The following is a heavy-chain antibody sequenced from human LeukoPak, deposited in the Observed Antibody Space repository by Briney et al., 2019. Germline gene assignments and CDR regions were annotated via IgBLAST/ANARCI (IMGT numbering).Heavy chain of an antibody. CDR3: ANTYYNDSIGYDDAFDI. CDR2: IYPGASET. CDR1: WFPFRSYW. Sequence: GESLQISFHGPWFPFRSYWIAWVRPGPGKGLEWIGIIYPGASETKFSPSFEGQVTISVDKSISTAFLQWSSLKASDTVMYYCANTYYNDSIGYDDAFDIWGQGTMVIVSS. J-gene: IGHJ3*02. V-gene: IGHV5-51*01. D-gene: IGHD3-22*01.